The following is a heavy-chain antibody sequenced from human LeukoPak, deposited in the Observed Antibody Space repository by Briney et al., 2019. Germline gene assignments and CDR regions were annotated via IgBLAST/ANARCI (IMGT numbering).Heavy chain of an antibody. Sequence: TGGSLRLSCSASGFTFDIYSMTWVRQAPGKGLEWVSSISGRSGFIYYADSIKGRFTISRDNTKKSLYLQMNSLRAEDTAVYYCARVGERESGTSESFFPAHFDRWGQGTLVTVSS. D-gene: IGHD3-10*01. CDR1: GFTFDIYS. CDR3: ARVGERESGTSESFFPAHFDR. J-gene: IGHJ4*02. V-gene: IGHV3-21*01. CDR2: ISGRSGFI.